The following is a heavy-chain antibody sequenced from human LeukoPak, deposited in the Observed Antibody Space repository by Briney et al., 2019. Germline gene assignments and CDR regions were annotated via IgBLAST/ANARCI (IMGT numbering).Heavy chain of an antibody. D-gene: IGHD6-19*01. CDR3: ARLTQAGDYYYGMDV. Sequence: SETLSLTCTVSGGSISSYYWGWIRQPAGKRLEWIGRIYTSGSTNYNPSLKSRVTMSVDTSKNQFSLKLSSVTAADTAVYYCARLTQAGDYYYGMDVWGQGTTVTVSS. CDR1: GGSISSYY. J-gene: IGHJ6*02. V-gene: IGHV4-4*07. CDR2: IYTSGST.